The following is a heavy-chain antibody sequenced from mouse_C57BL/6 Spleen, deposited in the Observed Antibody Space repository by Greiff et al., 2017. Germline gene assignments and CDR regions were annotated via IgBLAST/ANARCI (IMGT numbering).Heavy chain of an antibody. CDR2: ISGGGGNT. Sequence: DVQLVESGGGLVKPGGSLKLSCAASGFTFSSYTMSWVRQTPEKRLEWVATISGGGGNTNYPDSVKGRFTISRDNAKNTLYLQMSSLRSEDTALYYCARQGYYGSYYYAMDYWGQGTSVTVSS. J-gene: IGHJ4*01. CDR3: ARQGYYGSYYYAMDY. D-gene: IGHD1-1*01. V-gene: IGHV5-9*01. CDR1: GFTFSSYT.